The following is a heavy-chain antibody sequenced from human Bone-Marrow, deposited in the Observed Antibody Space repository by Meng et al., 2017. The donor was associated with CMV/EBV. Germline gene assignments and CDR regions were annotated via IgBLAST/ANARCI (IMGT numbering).Heavy chain of an antibody. Sequence: ASVKVSCKTSGYRFSDYFLHWVRQAPGQGPEWMGWINPNSGDTGYAQKFQGRVTMTRNTSISTAYMELSSLRSEDTAVYYCARGRGPFDYWGQGTLVTVSS. CDR3: ARGRGPFDY. V-gene: IGHV1-8*02. D-gene: IGHD3-10*01. J-gene: IGHJ4*02. CDR1: GYRFSDYF. CDR2: INPNSGDT.